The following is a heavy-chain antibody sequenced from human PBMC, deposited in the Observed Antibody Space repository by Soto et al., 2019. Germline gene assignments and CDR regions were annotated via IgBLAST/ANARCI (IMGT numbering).Heavy chain of an antibody. Sequence: EVQLVESGGGLVQPGGSLRLSCAASGFTFSSYSMNWVRQAPGKGMEWVSDISSSSSTIYYADSVKGRFTISRDNAKNALERQMNSLGAEDTAGYYCARDHSGHDYRDVWGKGTTVTVSS. J-gene: IGHJ6*03. CDR2: ISSSSSTI. CDR1: GFTFSSYS. CDR3: ARDHSGHDYRDV. V-gene: IGHV3-48*01. D-gene: IGHD5-12*01.